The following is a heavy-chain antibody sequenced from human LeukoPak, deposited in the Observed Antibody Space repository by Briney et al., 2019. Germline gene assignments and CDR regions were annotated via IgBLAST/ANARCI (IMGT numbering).Heavy chain of an antibody. Sequence: ASVKVSCKASGYTFTSYAISWVRQAPGQGLEWMGRIIPILGIANYAQKFQGRVTITADKSTSTAYMELSSLRSEDTAVYYCARDLVTIFGVVNNWFDPWGQGTLVTVSS. V-gene: IGHV1-69*04. CDR2: IIPILGIA. J-gene: IGHJ5*02. CDR1: GYTFTSYA. CDR3: ARDLVTIFGVVNNWFDP. D-gene: IGHD3-3*01.